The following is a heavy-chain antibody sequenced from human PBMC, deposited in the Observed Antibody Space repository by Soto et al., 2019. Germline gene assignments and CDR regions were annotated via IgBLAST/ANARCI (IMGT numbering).Heavy chain of an antibody. V-gene: IGHV3-53*04. CDR1: GFTVSSNY. CDR3: ERDPPLDAFDI. Sequence: EVQLVESGGGLVQPGGSLRLSCAASGFTVSSNYMSWVRQAPGKGLEWVSVIYSGGSTYYADSVKGRFTISRHNSKNTLYLQRNSLRAEDTAVYYCERDPPLDAFDIWGQGTMVTVSS. J-gene: IGHJ3*02. CDR2: IYSGGST.